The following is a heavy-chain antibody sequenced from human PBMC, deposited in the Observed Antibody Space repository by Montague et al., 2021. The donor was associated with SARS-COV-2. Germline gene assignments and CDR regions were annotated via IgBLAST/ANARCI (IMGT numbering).Heavy chain of an antibody. CDR1: GFTFSSYS. CDR2: ISSSSSYI. J-gene: IGHJ4*02. CDR3: ARDDFRIVAAVFDY. Sequence: SLRLSCAASGFTFSSYSMNWVRQAPGKGLEWVSSISSSSSYIYYADSVKGRFTISRDNAENSLYLQMNSLRAEDTAVYYCARDDFRIVAAVFDYWGQGTLVTVSS. V-gene: IGHV3-21*01. D-gene: IGHD6-13*01.